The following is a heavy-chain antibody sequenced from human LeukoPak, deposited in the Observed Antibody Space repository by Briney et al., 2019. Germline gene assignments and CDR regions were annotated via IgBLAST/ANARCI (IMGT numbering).Heavy chain of an antibody. Sequence: ASETLSLTCTVSGGSISSYYWSWIRQSPVKGLEWIGYIYTSGSAFYNPSLKSRVTISVDTSKNQFSLKLSSVTAADTAVYYCARESTNDYGDYPQFDYWGQGTLVTVSS. CDR1: GGSISSYY. V-gene: IGHV4-4*09. CDR3: ARESTNDYGDYPQFDY. CDR2: IYTSGSA. D-gene: IGHD4-17*01. J-gene: IGHJ4*02.